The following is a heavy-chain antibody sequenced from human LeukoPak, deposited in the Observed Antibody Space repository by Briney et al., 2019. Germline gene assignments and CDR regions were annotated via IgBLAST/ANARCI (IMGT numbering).Heavy chain of an antibody. CDR3: ARSGYYYDSSGYYPFYYYYYMDV. J-gene: IGHJ6*03. Sequence: SETLCLTCAVYGVSFSGYYWSWIRQPPGKGLEWIGEINHSESTNYNPSLKSRVTISVDTSKNQFSLKLSSVTAADTAVYYCARSGYYYDSSGYYPFYYYYYMDVWGKGTTVTVSS. CDR1: GVSFSGYY. D-gene: IGHD3-22*01. V-gene: IGHV4-34*01. CDR2: INHSEST.